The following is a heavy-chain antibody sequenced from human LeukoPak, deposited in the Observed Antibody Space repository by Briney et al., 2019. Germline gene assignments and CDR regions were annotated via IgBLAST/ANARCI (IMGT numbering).Heavy chain of an antibody. CDR3: AKSSSTSGWAGTEYYYMDV. Sequence: GESLKISCKGSGYSFTSYWIGWVRQMPGKGLAWMGIIYPCDSDTRYSPSFQGQVTITADKSISTAYLQWSSLKASDTAMYYCAKSSSTSGWAGTEYYYMDVWGKGTMVTVSS. J-gene: IGHJ6*03. D-gene: IGHD2-2*01. V-gene: IGHV5-51*01. CDR2: IYPCDSDT. CDR1: GYSFTSYW.